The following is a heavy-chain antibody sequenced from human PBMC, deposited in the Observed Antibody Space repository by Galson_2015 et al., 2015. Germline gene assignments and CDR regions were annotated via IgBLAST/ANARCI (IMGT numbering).Heavy chain of an antibody. Sequence: SLRLSCAASGFTFSSYAMSWVRQAPGKGLEWVSYISSSGSTIYYADSVKGRFTISRDNAKNSLYLQMNSLRAEDTAVYYCARVYSSGWMLGGVYYWGQGTLVTVSS. CDR3: ARVYSSGWMLGGVYY. D-gene: IGHD6-19*01. J-gene: IGHJ4*02. CDR1: GFTFSSYA. V-gene: IGHV3-48*03. CDR2: ISSSGSTI.